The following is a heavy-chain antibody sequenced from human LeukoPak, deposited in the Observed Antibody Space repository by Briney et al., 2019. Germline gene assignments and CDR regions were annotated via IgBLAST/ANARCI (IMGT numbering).Heavy chain of an antibody. Sequence: PSETLSLTCSVSGGSISSHYWTWVRQPPGQGLEWIGYFHNSRTTSYNPSLTGRVIISVDTAMDQISLKLNSVTAADTAVYYCARGHLGLSPWGQGTLVTVSS. CDR2: FHNSRTT. D-gene: IGHD3-10*01. CDR1: GGSISSHY. CDR3: ARGHLGLSP. J-gene: IGHJ5*02. V-gene: IGHV4-59*11.